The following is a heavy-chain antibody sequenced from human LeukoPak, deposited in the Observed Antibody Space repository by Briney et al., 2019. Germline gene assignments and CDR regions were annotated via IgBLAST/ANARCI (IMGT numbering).Heavy chain of an antibody. J-gene: IGHJ3*02. CDR1: GGSISSGGYY. V-gene: IGHV4-31*03. D-gene: IGHD5-18*01. CDR3: ARRRDTAMISTAFDI. Sequence: SETLSLTCTVSGGSISSGGYYWSWIRQHPGKGLEWIGYIYYSGSTYYNPSLKSRVTISVDTSKNQFSLKLSSVTAADTAVYYCARRRDTAMISTAFDIWGQGTMVTVSS. CDR2: IYYSGST.